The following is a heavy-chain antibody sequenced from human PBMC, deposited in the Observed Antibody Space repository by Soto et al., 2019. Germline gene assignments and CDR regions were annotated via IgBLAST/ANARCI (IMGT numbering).Heavy chain of an antibody. D-gene: IGHD1-26*01. CDR3: ARGPIVSTNDAFDI. Sequence: GGSLRLSCAASGFTFSSYDMHWVRQATGKGLEWVSAIGTAGDTYFPGSVKGRFTISRENAKNSLYLQMNSLRAGDTAVYYCARGPIVSTNDAFDIWGQGTMVTVSS. J-gene: IGHJ3*02. V-gene: IGHV3-13*01. CDR2: IGTAGDT. CDR1: GFTFSSYD.